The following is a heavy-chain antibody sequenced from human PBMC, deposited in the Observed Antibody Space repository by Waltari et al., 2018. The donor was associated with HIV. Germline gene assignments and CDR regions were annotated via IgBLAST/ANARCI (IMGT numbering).Heavy chain of an antibody. J-gene: IGHJ4*02. CDR3: ARAGEAYCGGDCSFDY. V-gene: IGHV3-33*01. CDR2: IWYDGSNK. D-gene: IGHD2-21*02. CDR1: GFTFSSSG. Sequence: QVQLVESGGGVVQPGRSLRLSCAASGFTFSSSGMHWVRQAPGKGLEWVAVIWYDGSNKYYADSVKGRFTISRDNSKNTLYLQMNSLRAEDTAVYYCARAGEAYCGGDCSFDYWGQGTLVTVSS.